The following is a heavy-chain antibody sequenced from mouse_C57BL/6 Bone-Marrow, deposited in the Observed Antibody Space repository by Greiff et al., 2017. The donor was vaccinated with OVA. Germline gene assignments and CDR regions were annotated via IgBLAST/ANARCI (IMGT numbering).Heavy chain of an antibody. CDR2: IHPNSGST. J-gene: IGHJ4*01. Sequence: QVQLKESGAELVKPGASVKLSCKASGYTFTSYWMHWVKQRPGQGLEWIGMIHPNSGSTNYNEKFKSKATLTVDKSSSTAYMQLSSLTSEDSAVYYCARRWLPLYAMDYWGQGTSVTVSS. V-gene: IGHV1-64*01. CDR3: ARRWLPLYAMDY. D-gene: IGHD2-3*01. CDR1: GYTFTSYW.